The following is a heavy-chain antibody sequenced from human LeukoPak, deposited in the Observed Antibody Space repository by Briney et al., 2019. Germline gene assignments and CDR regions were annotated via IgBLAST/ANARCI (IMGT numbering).Heavy chain of an antibody. CDR2: ISGGSSNI. V-gene: IGHV3-21*01. CDR1: GFTFSSYY. CDR3: ARGMIGRHCYSMDV. Sequence: GGSLRLSCAASGFTFSSYYMKWVRQAPGKGLEWVSSISGGSSNIYYADSVKGRFTISRDNAKNSLYLQMSSLRVEDTAVYFCARGMIGRHCYSMDVWGQGTTVTVSS. D-gene: IGHD3-16*01. J-gene: IGHJ6*02.